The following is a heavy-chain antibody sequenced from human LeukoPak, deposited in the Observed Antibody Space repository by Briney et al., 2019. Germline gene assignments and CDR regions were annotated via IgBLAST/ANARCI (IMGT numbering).Heavy chain of an antibody. CDR2: ISSSGSTI. CDR3: ARDPYSGSYGDYYYYYMDV. CDR1: GFTFSDYY. D-gene: IGHD1-26*01. J-gene: IGHJ6*03. Sequence: GGSLRLSCAASGFTFSDYYMSWIRQAPGKGLEWVSYISSSGSTIYYADSVKGRFTISRDNAKSSLYLQMNSLRDEDTAVYYCARDPYSGSYGDYYYYYMDVWGKGTTVTISS. V-gene: IGHV3-11*04.